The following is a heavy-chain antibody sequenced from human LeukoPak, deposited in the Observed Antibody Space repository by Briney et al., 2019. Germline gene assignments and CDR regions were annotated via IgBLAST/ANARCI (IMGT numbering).Heavy chain of an antibody. V-gene: IGHV4-34*01. CDR2: INHSGST. Sequence: SETLSLTCAVYGGSFSGYYWSWTRQPPGKGLEWIGEINHSGSTNYNPSLKSRVTISVDTSKNQFSLKLSSVTAADTAVYYCARDHASNDYGVTRAFDYWGQGTLVTVSS. CDR3: ARDHASNDYGVTRAFDY. CDR1: GGSFSGYY. J-gene: IGHJ4*02. D-gene: IGHD4-17*01.